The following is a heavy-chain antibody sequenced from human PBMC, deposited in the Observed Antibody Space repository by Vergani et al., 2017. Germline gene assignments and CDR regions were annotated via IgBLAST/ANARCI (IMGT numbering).Heavy chain of an antibody. CDR3: ASHVGYCSSITCHDASGMDV. Sequence: QVQLQESGPGLVKPSQTLSLTCAVSGGSISSGGYYWSWIRQHPGEGLEWIGYIYYSGSTNYNPSLKSRVTISVDTSKNQFSLKLRSVTAADTAVYYCASHVGYCSSITCHDASGMDVWGQGTTVTVSS. J-gene: IGHJ6*02. V-gene: IGHV4-31*11. CDR1: GGSISSGGYY. CDR2: IYYSGST. D-gene: IGHD2-2*01.